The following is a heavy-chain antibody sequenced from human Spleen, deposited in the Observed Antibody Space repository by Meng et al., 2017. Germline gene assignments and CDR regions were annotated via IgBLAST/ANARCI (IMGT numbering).Heavy chain of an antibody. D-gene: IGHD1-1*01. V-gene: IGHV4-61*03. CDR3: ARDPHTTGTYDL. CDR2: VYYNGHT. CDR1: GASVSSGSNY. J-gene: IGHJ5*02. Sequence: QVQLQESGPGLVRPSETLSLTCSVSGASVSSGSNYWTWIRQPPGKGLEWIGYVYYNGHTSYKPSLKSRVTMSIDTSKNRFSLKLTSVTAADTAVYYCARDPHTTGTYDLWGQGTLVTASS.